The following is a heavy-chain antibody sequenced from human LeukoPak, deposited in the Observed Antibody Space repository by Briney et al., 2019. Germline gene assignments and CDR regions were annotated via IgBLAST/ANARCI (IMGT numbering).Heavy chain of an antibody. D-gene: IGHD3-22*01. CDR3: ARVPHSVEGSMKAVFIHYFDY. J-gene: IGHJ4*02. V-gene: IGHV4-39*07. CDR1: GGPISSSSYY. CDR2: IYHSGST. Sequence: SETLSLTCTVSGGPISSSSYYWGWIRQPPGKGLEWIGSIYHSGSTYYNPSLKSRVTISVDTSKNQFSLKLSSVTATDTAVYYCARVPHSVEGSMKAVFIHYFDYWGQGSLVTVSS.